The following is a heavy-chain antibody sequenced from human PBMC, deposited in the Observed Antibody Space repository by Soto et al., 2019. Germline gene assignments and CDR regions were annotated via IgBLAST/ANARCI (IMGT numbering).Heavy chain of an antibody. CDR2: ISYDGSNK. D-gene: IGHD1-1*01. V-gene: IGHV3-30-3*01. CDR3: ARDRLRYNWNDFPYYYYGMDV. J-gene: IGHJ6*02. CDR1: GFTFSSYA. Sequence: QVQLVESGGGVVQPGRSLRLSCAASGFTFSSYAMHWVRQAPGKGLEWVAVISYDGSNKYYADSVKGRFTISRDNSKNTVDVQMNSLRAEDTAVYYCARDRLRYNWNDFPYYYYGMDVWGQGTTVTVSS.